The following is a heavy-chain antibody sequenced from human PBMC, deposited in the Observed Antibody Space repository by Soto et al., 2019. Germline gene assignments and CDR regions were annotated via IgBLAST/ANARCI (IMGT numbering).Heavy chain of an antibody. CDR2: IYHSGST. J-gene: IGHJ5*02. Sequence: QVQLQESGPGLVKPSGTLSLTCAVSGGSISSSNGWSWVRQPPGKGLERIGEIYHSGSTNYNPSLKIRVTISVDKSKNQFSLKLSSVTAADTAVYYCARANRYYDFWSGDNWFDPWGQGTLVTVSS. CDR1: GGSISSSNG. V-gene: IGHV4-4*02. CDR3: ARANRYYDFWSGDNWFDP. D-gene: IGHD3-3*01.